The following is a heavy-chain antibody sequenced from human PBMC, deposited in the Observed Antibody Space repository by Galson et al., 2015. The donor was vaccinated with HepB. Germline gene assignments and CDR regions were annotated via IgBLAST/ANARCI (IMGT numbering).Heavy chain of an antibody. Sequence: SLRLSCAAPGFTFSSYAMSWVRQAPGKGLEWVSAISGSGGSTYYADSVKGRFTISRDNSKNTLYLQMNSLRAKDTAVYYCAKDWVGSGWRELGSFDYWGQGTLVTVSS. J-gene: IGHJ4*02. CDR1: GFTFSSYA. D-gene: IGHD6-19*01. CDR3: AKDWVGSGWRELGSFDY. V-gene: IGHV3-23*01. CDR2: ISGSGGST.